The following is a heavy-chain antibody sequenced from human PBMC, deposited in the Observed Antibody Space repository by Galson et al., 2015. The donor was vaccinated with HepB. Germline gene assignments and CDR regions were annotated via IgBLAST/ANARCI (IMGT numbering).Heavy chain of an antibody. CDR1: GYTFTAYH. CDR3: ARAGGPLVRGVKSFYYAMDV. CDR2: INPNSGGT. D-gene: IGHD3-10*01. Sequence: SVKVSCKASGYTFTAYHIHWVRQAPGQGLEWMGWINPNSGGTNYAQKFQGWVTMTRDTSMRTAYMELSRLKSDDTAVYYCARAGGPLVRGVKSFYYAMDVWGQGTTVTVSS. V-gene: IGHV1-2*04. J-gene: IGHJ6*02.